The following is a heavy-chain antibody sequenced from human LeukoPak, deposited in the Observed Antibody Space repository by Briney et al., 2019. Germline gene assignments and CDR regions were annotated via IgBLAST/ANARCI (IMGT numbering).Heavy chain of an antibody. CDR2: TTPSGSA. V-gene: IGHV4-34*01. D-gene: IGHD1-26*01. CDR3: ARAPGPSGSYRGPYYYYYGMDV. Sequence: SETLSLTCSVYGGSRTGYSWSWIRQSPGKGLEWIGETTPSGSANYNPSLENRVTIPVDKSRNQFSLKLTSLTAADTAVYYCARAPGPSGSYRGPYYYYYGMDVWGQGTTVTVSS. J-gene: IGHJ6*02. CDR1: GGSRTGYS.